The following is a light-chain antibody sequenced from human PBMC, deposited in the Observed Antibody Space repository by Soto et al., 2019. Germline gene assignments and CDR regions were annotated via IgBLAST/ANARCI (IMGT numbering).Light chain of an antibody. CDR1: SSDVGSNNV. Sequence: QSVLTQPPSASGSPGQSVTISCTGTSSDVGSNNVVSWYQHHPGKAPKLILYDARPRPSGVPDRFSGSKSCNTGSLTVSGLQAEDEADYYCNSYAGSNSVFGTGTKLTV. V-gene: IGLV2-8*01. CDR2: DAR. CDR3: NSYAGSNSV. J-gene: IGLJ1*01.